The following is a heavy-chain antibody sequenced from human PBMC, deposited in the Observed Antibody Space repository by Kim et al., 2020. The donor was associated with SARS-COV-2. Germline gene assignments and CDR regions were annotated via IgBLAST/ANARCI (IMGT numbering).Heavy chain of an antibody. D-gene: IGHD3-22*01. Sequence: PSLKSRVTISVDTSKNQFSLKLSSVTAADTAVYYCARGYTMIISFGWFDPWGQGTLVTVSS. CDR3: ARGYTMIISFGWFDP. V-gene: IGHV4-34*01. J-gene: IGHJ5*02.